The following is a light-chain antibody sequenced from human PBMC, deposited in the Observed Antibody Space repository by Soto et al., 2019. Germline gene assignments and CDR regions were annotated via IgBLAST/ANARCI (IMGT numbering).Light chain of an antibody. V-gene: IGLV2-14*01. CDR1: SSDVGGHNF. Sequence: QSALTQPATVSGSPGQSITISCTGTSSDVGGHNFVSWYQHHPGKAPKLMIYEVTHRPSGISDRFSGSKSGNTASLTISGLQAEDEAAYYCNSYTSTFTWVFGGGTKLTVL. CDR2: EVT. CDR3: NSYTSTFTWV. J-gene: IGLJ3*02.